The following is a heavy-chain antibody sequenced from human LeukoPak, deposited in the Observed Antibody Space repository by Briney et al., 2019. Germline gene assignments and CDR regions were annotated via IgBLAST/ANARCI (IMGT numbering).Heavy chain of an antibody. CDR3: TRLSRYGNRWYYVDY. CDR2: IKNKANSYTT. Sequence: GGSLRLSCAASGLTFSRYAMSWVRQAPGKGLEWVGRIKNKANSYTTLYAASVKGRFTVSRDDSKNSLYLQMNSLKTEDTAVYYCTRLSRYGNRWYYVDYWGQGTLVTVSS. D-gene: IGHD6-13*01. CDR1: GLTFSRYA. J-gene: IGHJ4*02. V-gene: IGHV3-72*01.